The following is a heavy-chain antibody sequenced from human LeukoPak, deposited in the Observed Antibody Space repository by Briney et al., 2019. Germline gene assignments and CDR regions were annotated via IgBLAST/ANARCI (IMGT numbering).Heavy chain of an antibody. Sequence: GASVKVSCKASGYTFTSYDINWVRQATGQGLEWMGWMNPNSGNTGYAQKFQGRVTMTRNTSISTAYMGLSSLRSEDTAVYHCARGLRGAARTILYYWGQGTLVTVSS. J-gene: IGHJ4*02. CDR1: GYTFTSYD. V-gene: IGHV1-8*01. CDR2: MNPNSGNT. D-gene: IGHD1-26*01. CDR3: ARGLRGAARTILYY.